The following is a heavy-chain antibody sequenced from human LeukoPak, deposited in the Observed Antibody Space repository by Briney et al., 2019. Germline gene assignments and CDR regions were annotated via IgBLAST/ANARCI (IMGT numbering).Heavy chain of an antibody. V-gene: IGHV1-2*02. CDR2: INPNSGGT. J-gene: IGHJ4*02. Sequence: VASVKVSCKASGYTFTGYYMHWVRQAPGQGLEGMGWINPNSGGTNYAQKFQGRVTMTRDTSISTAYMELSRLRSDDTAVYYCARSIAVAGTVADYWGQGTLVTVSS. D-gene: IGHD6-19*01. CDR3: ARSIAVAGTVADY. CDR1: GYTFTGYY.